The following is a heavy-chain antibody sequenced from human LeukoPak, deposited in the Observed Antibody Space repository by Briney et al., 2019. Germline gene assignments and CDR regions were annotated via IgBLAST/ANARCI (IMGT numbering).Heavy chain of an antibody. V-gene: IGHV3-30*04. CDR2: ISYDGSNK. J-gene: IGHJ4*02. CDR3: VVVPAPFASSFDY. CDR1: GFTFSSYA. Sequence: GGCLRLSCAASGFTFSSYAMHWVRQAPGKGLEWVAVISYDGSNKYYADSVKGRFTISRDNSKNTLYLQMNSLRAEDTAVYYAVVVPAPFASSFDYWGQGTLVTVSS. D-gene: IGHD2-2*01.